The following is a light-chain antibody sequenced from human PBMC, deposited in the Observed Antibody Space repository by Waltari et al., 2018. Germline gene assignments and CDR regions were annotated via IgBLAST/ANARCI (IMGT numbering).Light chain of an antibody. V-gene: IGLV1-44*01. Sequence: QSVLTQPPSASGTPGQRVTISCSGTSSNIGDNAVSWYHQVPRAAPKLLIYGNDQRPSGVPGRYSGSRSGTSASLVINGVQSEDEGDFYCAAWDDNVNGPIFGAGTRVTVL. J-gene: IGLJ1*01. CDR3: AAWDDNVNGPI. CDR2: GND. CDR1: SSNIGDNA.